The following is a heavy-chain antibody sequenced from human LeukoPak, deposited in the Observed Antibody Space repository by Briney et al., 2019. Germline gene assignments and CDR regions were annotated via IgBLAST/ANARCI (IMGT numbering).Heavy chain of an antibody. V-gene: IGHV3-23*01. CDR2: ISPSGDIT. Sequence: GGILRLSCAASGFTFSNHGMNWVRQAPGKGLEWVSGISPSGDITYYADSVKGRFTISRDNSKNTLYLEVISLTAGDTAVYYCAKDDAWLRFGEWSQGTLVTVSS. J-gene: IGHJ4*02. CDR3: AKDDAWLRFGE. D-gene: IGHD3-10*01. CDR1: GFTFSNHG.